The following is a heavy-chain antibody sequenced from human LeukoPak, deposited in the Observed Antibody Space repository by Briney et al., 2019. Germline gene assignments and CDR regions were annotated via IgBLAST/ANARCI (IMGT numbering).Heavy chain of an antibody. V-gene: IGHV1-69*13. CDR1: GDTFSSYA. Sequence: GASVKVSCKASGDTFSSYAISWVRQAPGQGLEWMGGIIPIFGTANYAQKFQGRVTITADESTSTAYMELSNLRSEDTAVYYCATARLSYGDGPGYFDYWGQGTLVTVSS. J-gene: IGHJ4*02. D-gene: IGHD4-17*01. CDR2: IIPIFGTA. CDR3: ATARLSYGDGPGYFDY.